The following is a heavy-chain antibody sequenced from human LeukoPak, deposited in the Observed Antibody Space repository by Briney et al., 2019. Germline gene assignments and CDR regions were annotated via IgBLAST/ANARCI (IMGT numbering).Heavy chain of an antibody. CDR3: ASTMVHSLDDFDI. V-gene: IGHV4-59*08. CDR2: IYYSGST. CDR1: GGSISSYY. Sequence: SETLSLTCTVSGGSISSYYWSWIRQPPGKGLEWIGYIYYSGSTNYNPSLKSRVTISVDTSKNQFSLKLSSVTAADTAVYYCASTMVHSLDDFDIWGQGTMVTVSS. J-gene: IGHJ3*02. D-gene: IGHD3-10*01.